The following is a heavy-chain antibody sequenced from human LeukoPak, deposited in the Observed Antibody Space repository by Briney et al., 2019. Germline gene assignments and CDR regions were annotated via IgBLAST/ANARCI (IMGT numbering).Heavy chain of an antibody. CDR2: IIPILGIA. D-gene: IGHD5-24*01. Sequence: GASVKVSCKASGGTFSSYAIIWVRQAPGQGLEWMGRIIPILGIANYAQKFQGRVTITADKSTSTAYMELSSLRSEDTAVYYCARGYPLLRDGYNLDYWGQGTLVTVSS. CDR1: GGTFSSYA. J-gene: IGHJ4*02. CDR3: ARGYPLLRDGYNLDY. V-gene: IGHV1-69*04.